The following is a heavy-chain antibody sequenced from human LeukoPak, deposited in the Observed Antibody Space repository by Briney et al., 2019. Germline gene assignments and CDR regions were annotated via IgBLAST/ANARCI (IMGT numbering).Heavy chain of an antibody. J-gene: IGHJ3*02. CDR1: GYTFTRYG. V-gene: IGHV1-18*01. CDR3: ARGGRWELPRPYAFDI. CDR2: ISSDNGHT. Sequence: ASVTVSWKASGYTFTRYGIRWVRQAPGQGIEWMGWISSDNGHTNYAQKVKGRVTMTTDTSTSTAYMELRRLRSDDTAVYYCARGGRWELPRPYAFDIWGQGTMVTVSS. D-gene: IGHD1-26*01.